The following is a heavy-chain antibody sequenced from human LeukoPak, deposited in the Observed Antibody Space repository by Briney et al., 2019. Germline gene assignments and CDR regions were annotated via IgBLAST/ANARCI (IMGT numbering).Heavy chain of an antibody. D-gene: IGHD2-2*01. CDR1: GFTFSSYS. J-gene: IGHJ4*02. Sequence: GGSLRLSCAASGFTFSSYSMNWVRQAPGKGLEWVSSISSSSSYIYYADSVKGRFTISRDNAKNSLYLQMNSLRAEDTAVYYCARDPSEYQLLFGDFDYWGQGTLATVSS. CDR3: ARDPSEYQLLFGDFDY. V-gene: IGHV3-21*01. CDR2: ISSSSSYI.